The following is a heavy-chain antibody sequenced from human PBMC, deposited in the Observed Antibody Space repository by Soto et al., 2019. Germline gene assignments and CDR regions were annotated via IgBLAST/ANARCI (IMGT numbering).Heavy chain of an antibody. CDR2: IYHSGST. CDR3: ARDDGSSWFDY. Sequence: PSETLSLTCAVSGGSISSGGYSWSWIRQPPGKGLEWIGYIYHSGSTYYNPSLKSRVTISVDRSKNQFSLKLGSVTAADTAVYYCARDDGSSWFDYWGQGTLVTVSS. V-gene: IGHV4-30-2*01. D-gene: IGHD6-13*01. J-gene: IGHJ4*02. CDR1: GGSISSGGYS.